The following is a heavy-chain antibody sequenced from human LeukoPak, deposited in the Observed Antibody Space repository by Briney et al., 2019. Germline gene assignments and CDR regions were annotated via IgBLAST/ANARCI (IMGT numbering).Heavy chain of an antibody. D-gene: IGHD1-26*01. CDR2: IYYSGST. J-gene: IGHJ4*02. CDR1: GGSISGYY. CDR3: AQQCSGSYEPCFDY. V-gene: IGHV4-59*01. Sequence: KPSETLSLTCTVSGGSISGYYWSWIRQPPGKGLEWIGYIYYSGSTNYNPSLKSRITISVDTSKNQFSLKLSSVTAADTAVYYCAQQCSGSYEPCFDYWGQGTLVTVSS.